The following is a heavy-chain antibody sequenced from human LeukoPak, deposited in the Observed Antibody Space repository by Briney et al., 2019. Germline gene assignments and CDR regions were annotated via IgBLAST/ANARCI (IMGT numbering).Heavy chain of an antibody. CDR3: VRERYSNDYEA. CDR1: GFTVESKR. D-gene: IGHD6-25*01. Sequence: GGSLRLSCAASGFTVESKRMSWVRQAPGKGLGWVSTIYSGGDTYYADSVKGRFTISRDNSKNTLYLQMNSLRAEDTAVYYCVRERYSNDYEAWGQGTLVTVSS. CDR2: IYSGGDT. V-gene: IGHV3-53*01. J-gene: IGHJ5*02.